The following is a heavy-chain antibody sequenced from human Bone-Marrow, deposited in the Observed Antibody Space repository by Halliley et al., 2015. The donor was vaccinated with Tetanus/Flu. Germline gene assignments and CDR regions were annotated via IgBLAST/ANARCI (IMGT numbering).Heavy chain of an antibody. V-gene: IGHV3-7*01. CDR1: AFIFGNYW. CDR3: AKEGGIQTDGHWFDP. J-gene: IGHJ5*02. Sequence: SLRLSCAASAFIFGNYWMSWVRQAPGRGLEWVANINQDGSEKHFADSVKGRFTISRDNARKSVYLQMHSLRAEDTAIYYCAKEGGIQTDGHWFDPRGQGTLVTVSS. D-gene: IGHD1-20*01. CDR2: INQDGSEK.